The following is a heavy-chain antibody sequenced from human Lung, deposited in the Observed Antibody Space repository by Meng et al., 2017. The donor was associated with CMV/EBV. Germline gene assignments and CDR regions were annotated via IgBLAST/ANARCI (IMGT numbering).Heavy chain of an antibody. CDR1: GYTFTGYY. V-gene: IGHV1-2*02. CDR2: INPNSGGT. J-gene: IGHJ4*02. D-gene: IGHD2-21*02. Sequence: QVQLVQSGXEVKKXXXSAKFACXASGYTFTGYYMHWVRQAPGQGLEWMGWINPNSGGTNYAQKFQGRVTMTRDTSISTAYMELSRLRSDDTAVYYCVTYCGGDCYSGFDYWCQGTLVTVSS. CDR3: VTYCGGDCYSGFDY.